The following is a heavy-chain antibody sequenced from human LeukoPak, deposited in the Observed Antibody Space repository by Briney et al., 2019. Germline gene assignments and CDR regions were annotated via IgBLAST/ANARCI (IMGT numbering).Heavy chain of an antibody. V-gene: IGHV1-2*02. CDR3: ARTSGTVTTSSWYFDL. CDR2: INPNSGGT. J-gene: IGHJ2*01. CDR1: GYTFTGYY. D-gene: IGHD4-17*01. Sequence: ASVKVSCKASGYTFTGYYMHWVRQAPGQGLEWMGWINPNSGGTNYAQKFQGRVTMTRDTSISTAHTELSRLRSDDTAAYYCARTSGTVTTSSWYFDLWGRGTLVTVSS.